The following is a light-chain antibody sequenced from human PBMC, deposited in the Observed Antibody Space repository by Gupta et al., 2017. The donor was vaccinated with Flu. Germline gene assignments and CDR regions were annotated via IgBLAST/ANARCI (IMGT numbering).Light chain of an antibody. V-gene: IGKV1-39*01. Sequence: DIQMTQSPSSLSASVGDRVIITCRASQSISSYLHWYQQKPGKAPKLLIYAASSLQSGVPSRFSGSGYGTDFTLTISSRQPEDFATYFCRQTYSSSPKTFGGGTRVEIK. J-gene: IGKJ4*01. CDR3: RQTYSSSPKT. CDR2: AAS. CDR1: QSISSY.